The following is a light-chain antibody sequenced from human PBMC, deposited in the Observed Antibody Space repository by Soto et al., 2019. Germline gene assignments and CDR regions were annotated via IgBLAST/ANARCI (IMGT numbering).Light chain of an antibody. J-gene: IGLJ1*01. CDR3: SSYTSSTTYV. CDR1: SSDVGGYTY. V-gene: IGLV2-14*01. CDR2: DVS. Sequence: QSALTQPASVSGSPGQSITISCSGTSSDVGGYTYVSWYQHHPGKGPKLMLYDVSNRPSGVSNRFSGSKSGNTASLTISGLQAEDEADYYCSSYTSSTTYVFGTGTKLTVL.